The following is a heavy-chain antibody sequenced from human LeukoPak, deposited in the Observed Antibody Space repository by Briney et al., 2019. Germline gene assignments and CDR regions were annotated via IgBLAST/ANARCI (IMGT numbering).Heavy chain of an antibody. D-gene: IGHD1-26*01. CDR2: ISGSGDRI. J-gene: IGHJ5*02. CDR1: GFSFSSNS. CDR3: GKDSYVGVNWFDP. Sequence: GGSLRLSCAASGFSFSSNSMSWVRQAPGKGLEWVSAISGSGDRIFYADSVKGRFTISRDNSKNMVYLQVNSLRAEDTAFYYCGKDSYVGVNWFDPRGQGTLVTVSS. V-gene: IGHV3-23*01.